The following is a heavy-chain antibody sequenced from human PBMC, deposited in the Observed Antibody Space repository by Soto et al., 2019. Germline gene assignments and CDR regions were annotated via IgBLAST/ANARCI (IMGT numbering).Heavy chain of an antibody. V-gene: IGHV3-23*01. CDR1: GFIFRSYS. CDR3: ALYCSGVSCSGH. CDR2: ISGSGDNI. Sequence: GGSLRLSCAASGFIFRSYSMTWVRQAPGKGLEWVSAISGSGDNIYYADSMRGRFTISRDNSKNTLHLQMNSLRVEDTAVYYCALYCSGVSCSGHWGQGTLVTVSS. J-gene: IGHJ4*02. D-gene: IGHD2-15*01.